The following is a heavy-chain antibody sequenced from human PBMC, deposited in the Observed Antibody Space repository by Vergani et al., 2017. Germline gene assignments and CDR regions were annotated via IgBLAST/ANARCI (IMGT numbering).Heavy chain of an antibody. D-gene: IGHD3-22*01. V-gene: IGHV4-31*03. Sequence: QVQLQESGPGLVKPSQTLSLTCTVSGGSLSSGGYYWSWIRPHPGKGLEWIGYIYYSGSTYYNPSLKSRVTISVDTSKNQFSLKLSSVTAADTAVYYCARDLSYYEEQARNDAFDIWGQGTMVTVSS. CDR3: ARDLSYYEEQARNDAFDI. CDR2: IYYSGST. CDR1: GGSLSSGGYY. J-gene: IGHJ3*02.